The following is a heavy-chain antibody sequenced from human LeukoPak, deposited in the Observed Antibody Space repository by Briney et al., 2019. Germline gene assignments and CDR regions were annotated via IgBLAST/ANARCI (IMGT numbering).Heavy chain of an antibody. Sequence: GGSLRLSCAASGFTFSSYAMSWVRQAPGKGLEWVGFIRSKAYGGTTEYAASVKGRFTISRDDSKSIAYLQMNSLKTEDTAVYYCTRVVVAHVDYWGQGTLVTVSS. D-gene: IGHD3-22*01. CDR2: IRSKAYGGTT. CDR1: GFTFSSYA. V-gene: IGHV3-49*04. J-gene: IGHJ4*02. CDR3: TRVVVAHVDY.